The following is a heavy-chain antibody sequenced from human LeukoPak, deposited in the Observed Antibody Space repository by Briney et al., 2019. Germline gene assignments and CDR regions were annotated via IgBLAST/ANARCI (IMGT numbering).Heavy chain of an antibody. CDR1: GGSISSSYYY. CDR2: IYYSGTT. V-gene: IGHV4-39*01. J-gene: IGHJ4*02. CDR3: ARLARGVAAQDFVY. Sequence: PSETLSLTCTVSGGSISSSYYYWAWIRQPPGKGLEWIGSIYYSGTTYYNPSLKSRVTISVETSKNQFSLRLSSVTAADTAVYYWARLARGVAAQDFVYWGQGTLVTVSA. D-gene: IGHD6-19*01.